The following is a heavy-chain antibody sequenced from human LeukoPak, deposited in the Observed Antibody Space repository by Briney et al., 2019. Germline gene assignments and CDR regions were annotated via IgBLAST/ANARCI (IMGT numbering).Heavy chain of an antibody. CDR2: INPANSDI. CDR3: ARHWGSAWFGY. D-gene: IGHD3-16*01. Sequence: GESLKISCRTSGYSFTNYWIGWVRQMPGKGLEWLGNINPANSDITNSPSFQGQVTLSADKSISTAYLQWSSLKASDTAIYYCARHWGSAWFGYWGQGTQVTVSP. J-gene: IGHJ4*02. CDR1: GYSFTNYW. V-gene: IGHV5-51*01.